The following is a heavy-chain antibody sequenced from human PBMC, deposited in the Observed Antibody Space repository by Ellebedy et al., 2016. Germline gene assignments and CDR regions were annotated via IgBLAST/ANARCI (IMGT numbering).Heavy chain of an antibody. CDR3: AKDMQLSY. J-gene: IGHJ4*02. Sequence: GGSLRLXXAASGFTFTTYAMAWVRQAPGKGLEWVSSISGSTGTTYYAGSVKGRFTLSRDTSKSTVYLQMNSLGAEDTAVYYCAKDMQLSYWGQGTLVTVSS. CDR1: GFTFTTYA. V-gene: IGHV3-23*01. D-gene: IGHD5-18*01. CDR2: ISGSTGTT.